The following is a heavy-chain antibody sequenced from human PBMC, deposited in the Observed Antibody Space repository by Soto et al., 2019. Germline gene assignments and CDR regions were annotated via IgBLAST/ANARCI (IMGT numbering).Heavy chain of an antibody. CDR3: ARPLSSSGWAPGGAFDI. D-gene: IGHD6-19*01. CDR1: GGSIYSSRSY. CDR2: IYYSGST. J-gene: IGHJ3*02. V-gene: IGHV4-39*01. Sequence: SETLSLTCTVSGGSIYSSRSYWGWIRQPPGKGLEWIGCIYYSGSTYYKESLKSRVTISVDTSKNQFSLKLTSVTAADTAVYYCARPLSSSGWAPGGAFDIWGQGTMVTVSS.